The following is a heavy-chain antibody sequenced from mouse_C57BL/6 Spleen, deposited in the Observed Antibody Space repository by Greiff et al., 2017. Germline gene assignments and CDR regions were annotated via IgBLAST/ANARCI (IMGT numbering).Heavy chain of an antibody. D-gene: IGHD2-4*01. CDR3: ARLGDYDGYAMDY. Sequence: VKLLESGAELVKPGASVKISCKASGYAFSSYWMNWVKQRPGKGLEWIGQIYPGDGDTNYNGKFKGKATLTADKSSSTAYMQLSSLTSEDSAVYFCARLGDYDGYAMDYWGQGTSVTVSS. CDR1: GYAFSSYW. CDR2: IYPGDGDT. J-gene: IGHJ4*01. V-gene: IGHV1-80*01.